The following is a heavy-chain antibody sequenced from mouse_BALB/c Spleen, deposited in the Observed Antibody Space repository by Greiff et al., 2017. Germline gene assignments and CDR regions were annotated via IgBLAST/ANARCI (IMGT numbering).Heavy chain of an antibody. J-gene: IGHJ1*01. CDR1: GFTFSDYY. D-gene: IGHD1-1*01. V-gene: IGHV5-4*02. CDR2: ISDGGSYT. Sequence: EVKLVESGGGLVKPGGSLKLSCAASGFTFSDYYMYWVRQTPEKRLEWVATISDGGSYTYYPDSVKGRFTISRDNAKNNLYLQMSSLKSEDTAMYYCARDNYGSFYWYFDVWGAGTTVTVSS. CDR3: ARDNYGSFYWYFDV.